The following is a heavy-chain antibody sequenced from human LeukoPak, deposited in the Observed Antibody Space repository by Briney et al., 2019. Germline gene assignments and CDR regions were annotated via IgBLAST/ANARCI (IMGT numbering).Heavy chain of an antibody. J-gene: IGHJ3*02. D-gene: IGHD6-19*01. CDR1: GYTFTGYY. CDR2: INPNSGGT. V-gene: IGHV1-2*02. CDR3: AREIVKWLGNEYAFDI. Sequence: GASVKVSCKASGYTFTGYYMHWVRQAPGQGLEWMGWINPNSGGTNYAQKFQGRVTMTRDTSISTAYMELSRLRSDDTAVYYCAREIVKWLGNEYAFDIWGQGTMVTVSS.